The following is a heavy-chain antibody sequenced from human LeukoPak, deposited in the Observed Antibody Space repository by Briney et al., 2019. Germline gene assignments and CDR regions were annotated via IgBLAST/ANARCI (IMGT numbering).Heavy chain of an antibody. J-gene: IGHJ4*02. CDR3: ARQAGYSTGWYGGYYFDH. V-gene: IGHV1-18*01. CDR2: IAVYNGDT. D-gene: IGHD6-19*01. CDR1: GYIFTSYG. Sequence: ASVKVSCKASGYIFTSYGISWVRQAPGQGPEWMGWIAVYNGDTKFLQKFQGRVTLTTDASTNTAYMELRSLTSDDTAVYYCARQAGYSTGWYGGYYFDHWGQGTPVTVSA.